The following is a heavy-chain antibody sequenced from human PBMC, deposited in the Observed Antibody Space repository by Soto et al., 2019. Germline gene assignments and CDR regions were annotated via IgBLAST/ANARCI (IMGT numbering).Heavy chain of an antibody. D-gene: IGHD5-18*01. CDR1: GGTFNTYT. J-gene: IGHJ4*02. V-gene: IGHV1-69*08. CDR3: GRIPRYSFPTSDPLDN. CDR2: IIPIFGTA. Sequence: QVHLLQSGPEMKKPGSSVIVSCKASGGTFNTYTFSWVRRAPGQGLEWMGSIIPIFGTANYAPRFQGRLSITADQSATTTYMEVTSLTSEDTAFYYCGRIPRYSFPTSDPLDNWGQGTLVTVSS.